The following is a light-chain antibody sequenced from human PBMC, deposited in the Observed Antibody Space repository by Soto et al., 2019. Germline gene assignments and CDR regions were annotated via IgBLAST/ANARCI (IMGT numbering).Light chain of an antibody. CDR1: SSDVGTYNL. CDR3: CSYAGGYTYV. Sequence: QSALTQPASVSGSPGQSITISCTGTSSDVGTYNLVSWYQQHPGRPPKLLIYGVVRWPSGVPDRFSGSKSGNTASLTISGLQAEDEADYFCCSYAGGYTYVFGTGTKLTVL. J-gene: IGLJ1*01. V-gene: IGLV2-23*02. CDR2: GVV.